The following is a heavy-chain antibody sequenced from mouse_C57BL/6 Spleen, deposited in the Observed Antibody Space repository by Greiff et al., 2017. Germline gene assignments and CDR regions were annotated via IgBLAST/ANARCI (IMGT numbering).Heavy chain of an antibody. V-gene: IGHV1-64*01. Sequence: QVQLQQPGAELVKPGASVTLSCKASGYTFTSYWMHWVKQRPGQGLEWIGMIHPNSGSTNYNEKFKSKATLTVDKSSSTAYMQLSSLTSEDSAVYYCARGGLRRYFDVWGTGTTVTVSS. J-gene: IGHJ1*03. CDR3: ARGGLRRYFDV. D-gene: IGHD2-2*01. CDR2: IHPNSGST. CDR1: GYTFTSYW.